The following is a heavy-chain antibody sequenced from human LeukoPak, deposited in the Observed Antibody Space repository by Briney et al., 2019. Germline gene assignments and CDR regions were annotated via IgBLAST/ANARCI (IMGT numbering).Heavy chain of an antibody. D-gene: IGHD6-19*01. CDR2: IGPSGADT. CDR1: GFTFSSYA. V-gene: IGHV3-23*01. J-gene: IGHJ4*02. Sequence: GGSLRLSCAASGFTFSSYAMSWVRQAPGKGLEWVSAIGPSGADTYYTDSVRGRFTFSRDNSENTLYLQMNSLRADDTAVYYCVRRGGGRSACFDYWGQGTLVTVS. CDR3: VRRGGGRSACFDY.